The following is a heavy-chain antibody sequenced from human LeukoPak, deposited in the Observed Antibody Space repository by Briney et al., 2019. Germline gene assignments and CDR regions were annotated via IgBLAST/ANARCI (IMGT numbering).Heavy chain of an antibody. D-gene: IGHD1-26*01. Sequence: GGSLRLSSTASGFTASSNYMSWVRQAPGKGLEWVSVLNSDGRTFYADSVKGRFTISRDNSKNTLYLQMNSLRVEDTAVYYCARGLSVGPTATHSWGQGTLVTVSS. CDR3: ARGLSVGPTATHS. CDR1: GFTASSNY. V-gene: IGHV3-66*01. J-gene: IGHJ4*02. CDR2: LNSDGRT.